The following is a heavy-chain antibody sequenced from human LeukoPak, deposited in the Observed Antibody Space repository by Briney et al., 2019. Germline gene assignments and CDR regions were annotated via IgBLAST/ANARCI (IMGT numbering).Heavy chain of an antibody. CDR2: IYYSGTT. D-gene: IGHD2-15*01. V-gene: IGHV4-59*12. J-gene: IGHJ4*02. CDR1: GDSISGYY. Sequence: SETLSLTCTVSGDSISGYYWSWIRQPPGKGLEWIGNIYYSGTTNHNPSLKSRVTISVDTSKNQFSLKLSSVTAADTAVYYCARGPYCSGGSCTQRGRSLDYWGQGTLVTVSS. CDR3: ARGPYCSGGSCTQRGRSLDY.